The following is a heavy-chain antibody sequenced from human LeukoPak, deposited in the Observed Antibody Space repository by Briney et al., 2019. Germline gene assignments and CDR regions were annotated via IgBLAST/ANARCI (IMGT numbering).Heavy chain of an antibody. J-gene: IGHJ4*02. Sequence: ASVKVSCKASGYTFTSYDINLVRQAPGQGLEWMGWINPNSGGTNYAQKFQGRVTMTRDTSISTAYMELSRLRSDDTAVYYCARDSSSACDYWGQGTLVTVSS. V-gene: IGHV1-2*02. CDR3: ARDSSSACDY. CDR1: GYTFTSYD. CDR2: INPNSGGT. D-gene: IGHD6-6*01.